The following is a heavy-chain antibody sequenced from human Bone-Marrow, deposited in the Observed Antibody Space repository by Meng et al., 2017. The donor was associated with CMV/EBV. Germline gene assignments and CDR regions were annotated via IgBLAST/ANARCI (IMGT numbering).Heavy chain of an antibody. D-gene: IGHD6-19*01. CDR3: ARVNSSGWTYYFDY. CDR2: IFYSGST. CDR1: GGSIRSSSYY. Sequence: SETLSLTCTVSGGSIRSSSYYWGWIRQPPGKGLEWIGSIFYSGSTYYSPSLKSRVTISVDTSKNQFSLKLSSVTAADTAVYYCARVNSSGWTYYFDYWGQGTLVTVSS. J-gene: IGHJ4*02. V-gene: IGHV4-39*07.